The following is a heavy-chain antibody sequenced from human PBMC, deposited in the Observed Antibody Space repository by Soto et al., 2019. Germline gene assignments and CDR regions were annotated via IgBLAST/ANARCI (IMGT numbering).Heavy chain of an antibody. CDR1: GFTFSDYY. CDR3: ARMDSSSFAFDY. D-gene: IGHD6-6*01. V-gene: IGHV3-11*06. CDR2: ISSSGSYK. J-gene: IGHJ4*02. Sequence: PGGSLRLSCSASGFTFSDYYMSWIRQAPGKGLEWVAYISSSGSYKNYADSVKGRFTISRDNSKNTLYLQMNSLRAEDTAVYYCARMDSSSFAFDYWGQGTLVTSPQ.